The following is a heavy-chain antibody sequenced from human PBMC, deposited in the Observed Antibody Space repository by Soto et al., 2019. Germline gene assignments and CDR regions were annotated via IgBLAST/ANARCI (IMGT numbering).Heavy chain of an antibody. V-gene: IGHV4-34*01. D-gene: IGHD6-13*01. J-gene: IGHJ5*02. CDR2: INHSGST. CDR3: ERGGGAAAGHQFDP. CDR1: GGSFSGYY. Sequence: SETLSLTCAVYGGSFSGYYWSWIRQPPGKGLEWIGEINHSGSTNYNPSLKSRVTISVDTSKNQFSLKLSSVTAADTAVYYCERGGGAAAGHQFDPWGQGTLVTVSS.